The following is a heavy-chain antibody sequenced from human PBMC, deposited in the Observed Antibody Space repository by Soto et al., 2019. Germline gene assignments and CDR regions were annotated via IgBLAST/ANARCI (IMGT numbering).Heavy chain of an antibody. J-gene: IGHJ2*01. CDR3: ARGRCSGGSCGDVGYFDL. D-gene: IGHD2-15*01. Sequence: GGSLRLSCAASGFTFSSYSMNWVRQAPGKGLEWVSYISSSSSTIYYADSVKGRFTISRDNAKNSLYLQMNSLRAEDTAVYYCARGRCSGGSCGDVGYFDLWGRGTLVTVSS. V-gene: IGHV3-48*01. CDR2: ISSSSSTI. CDR1: GFTFSSYS.